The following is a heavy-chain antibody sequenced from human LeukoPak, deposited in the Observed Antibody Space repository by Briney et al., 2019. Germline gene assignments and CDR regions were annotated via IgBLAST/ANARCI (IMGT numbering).Heavy chain of an antibody. D-gene: IGHD6-19*01. CDR1: GVPFSNYY. CDR2: INHSGYT. J-gene: IGHJ4*02. Sequence: SETLSLTCAVSGVPFSNYYWSWVRQSPTKGLEWIGEINHSGYTNYNPSLKSRVTISIDTSKTQFSLMLTSVTAADTAVYYCTRAVAGHPDWGQGTPVTVSS. CDR3: TRAVAGHPD. V-gene: IGHV4-34*01.